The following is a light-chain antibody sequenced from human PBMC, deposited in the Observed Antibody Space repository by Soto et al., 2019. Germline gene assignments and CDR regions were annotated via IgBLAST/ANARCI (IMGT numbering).Light chain of an antibody. J-gene: IGKJ1*01. Sequence: DIQMTQSPSTLSGSVGDRVTITCPTSQTISSWVAWYQQKPGKAPKLLIYKASTLKSGVPSRFSGSGSGTEFTLTISSLQPDDFATYYCQHYNSYSEAFGQGTKVDLK. V-gene: IGKV1-5*03. CDR3: QHYNSYSEA. CDR2: KAS. CDR1: QTISSW.